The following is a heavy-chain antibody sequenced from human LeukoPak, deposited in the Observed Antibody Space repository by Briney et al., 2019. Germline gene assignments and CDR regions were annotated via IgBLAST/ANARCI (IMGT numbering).Heavy chain of an antibody. CDR2: IYYSGST. CDR1: GGSISSSSYY. J-gene: IGHJ5*02. CDR3: ARREYGTNNWFDP. Sequence: SETLSLTCTVSGGSISSSSYYWGWIRQPPGKGLEWIGSIYYSGSTYYNPSLKSRVTISVDTSQNQFSLKLSSVTAADTAVYYCARREYGTNNWFDPWGKGTLVTVSS. D-gene: IGHD2/OR15-2a*01. V-gene: IGHV4-39*01.